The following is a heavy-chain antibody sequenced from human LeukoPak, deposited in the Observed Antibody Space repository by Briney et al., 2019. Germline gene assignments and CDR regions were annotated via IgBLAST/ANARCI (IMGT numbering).Heavy chain of an antibody. CDR1: GLTFSTYA. J-gene: IGHJ4*02. D-gene: IGHD3-22*01. CDR3: AEPEGGYYDIRPD. CDR2: IGGGGTT. Sequence: GGSLRLSCAASGLTFSTYAMRWIRQAPGKGLEWVSSIGGGGTTSYADSVKGRFTISRDLSKNTLYLQMNSLRAEDTAVYYCAEPEGGYYDIRPDWGQGTLVTVSS. V-gene: IGHV3-23*01.